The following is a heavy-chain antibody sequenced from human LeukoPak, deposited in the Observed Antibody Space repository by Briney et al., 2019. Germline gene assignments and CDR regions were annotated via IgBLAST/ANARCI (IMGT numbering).Heavy chain of an antibody. V-gene: IGHV4-59*12. CDR3: ARAVSGRFDY. CDR1: GGSMSPYH. Sequence: PSETLSLTCTVSGGSMSPYHWGWIRQPPGKGLEWTGYIYYSGSTNYNPSLESRATISVDTSKNQFSLKLSSVTAADTAIYYCARAVSGRFDYWGQGTLVTVSS. CDR2: IYYSGST. D-gene: IGHD6-19*01. J-gene: IGHJ4*02.